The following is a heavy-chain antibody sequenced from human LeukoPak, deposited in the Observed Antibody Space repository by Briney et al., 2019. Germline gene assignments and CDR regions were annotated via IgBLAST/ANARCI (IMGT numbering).Heavy chain of an antibody. V-gene: IGHV4-31*03. J-gene: IGHJ4*02. CDR2: IYYSGST. Sequence: SETLSLTCTVSGGSISSGGYYWSWIRQHPGKGREWIGYIYYSGSTYYNPSLKSRVTISVDTSKNQFSLKLSSVTAADTAVYYCARAVGDYFDYWGQGTLVTVSS. D-gene: IGHD2-15*01. CDR3: ARAVGDYFDY. CDR1: GGSISSGGYY.